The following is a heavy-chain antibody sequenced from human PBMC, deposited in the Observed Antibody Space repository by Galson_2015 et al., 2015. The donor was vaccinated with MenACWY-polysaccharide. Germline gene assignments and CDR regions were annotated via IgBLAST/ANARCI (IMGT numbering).Heavy chain of an antibody. CDR3: ARDRGRWEPRSNYFDP. V-gene: IGHV3-30-3*01. CDR2: ISYLGNNE. J-gene: IGHJ5*02. Sequence: SLRLSCAASGFKFIDYTLHWLRQAPGKGLEWVAVISYLGNNEYYANSVKGRFTISRDNSNNTLYLQMNSLKTADTAIYYCARDRGRWEPRSNYFDPWGQGTLVTVSS. D-gene: IGHD4-11*01. CDR1: GFKFIDYT.